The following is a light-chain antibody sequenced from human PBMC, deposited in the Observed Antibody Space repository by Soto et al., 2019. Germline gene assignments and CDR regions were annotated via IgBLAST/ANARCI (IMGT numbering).Light chain of an antibody. Sequence: ELVMTQSPATLSVSPGERDTLSCRASQSVSSNLAWYQQKPGQAPRLLIYGASTRATGIPARFSGSGSGTDFTLTISRLEPEDCAVYYCQHYGSSPRFGQGTKVDIK. CDR1: QSVSSN. V-gene: IGKV3-15*01. J-gene: IGKJ1*01. CDR3: QHYGSSPR. CDR2: GAS.